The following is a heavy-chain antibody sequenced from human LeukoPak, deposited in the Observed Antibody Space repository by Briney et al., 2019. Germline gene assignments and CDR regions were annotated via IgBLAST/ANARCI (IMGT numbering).Heavy chain of an antibody. V-gene: IGHV3-7*01. J-gene: IGHJ6*03. CDR1: GFNFHSL. Sequence: PGGSLRLSCETSGFNFHSLMSWVRQTARKGLEGVGTIKREDNEQNYIDSVKGRFTISRDNARKSVFLQMDSLRVEDTGVYYCARDGIPYSYFYYMDVWGKGTTVTVSS. D-gene: IGHD2-15*01. CDR3: ARDGIPYSYFYYMDV. CDR2: IKREDNEQ.